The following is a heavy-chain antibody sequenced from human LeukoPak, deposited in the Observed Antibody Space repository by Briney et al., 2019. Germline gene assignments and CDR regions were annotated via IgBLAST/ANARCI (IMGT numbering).Heavy chain of an antibody. D-gene: IGHD1-26*01. CDR2: INHSGST. V-gene: IGHV4-34*01. J-gene: IGHJ5*02. Sequence: SETLSLTCAVYGGSFSGYYWSWIRQPPGKGLEWIGEINHSGSTNYNPSLKSRVTISVDTSKNRFSLRLSSVTAADTAVYYCARDLGGSYSSETWFDPWGQGTLVTVSS. CDR1: GGSFSGYY. CDR3: ARDLGGSYSSETWFDP.